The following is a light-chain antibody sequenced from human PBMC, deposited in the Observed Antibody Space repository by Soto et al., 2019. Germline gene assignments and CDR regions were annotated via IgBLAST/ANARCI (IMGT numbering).Light chain of an antibody. Sequence: EIVLTQSPGTLSLSPGERATLSCRASQSVSSSYLAWYQQKPGQAPRLLIYGASSRATGIPDRFSGSGSGTDFTLTISRLEPEDFAVYYCQQDGSSWTFGQGTRWIS. CDR2: GAS. J-gene: IGKJ1*01. CDR3: QQDGSSWT. V-gene: IGKV3-20*01. CDR1: QSVSSSY.